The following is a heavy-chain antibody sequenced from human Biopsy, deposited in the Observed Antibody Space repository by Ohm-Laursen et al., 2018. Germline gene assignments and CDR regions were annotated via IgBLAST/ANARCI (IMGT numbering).Heavy chain of an antibody. J-gene: IGHJ4*02. D-gene: IGHD6-19*01. CDR1: SGSISSYY. V-gene: IGHV4-59*08. CDR3: ATTTMDTSGWFGNYFDS. Sequence: TLSLTWTVSSGSISSYYWSWIRQPPGKGLEWIGYIDYRGSTKYNPSLRSRVTMSIDTSRNQSSLKLSSVTAADTAVYYCATTTMDTSGWFGNYFDSWGQGTLVTVSA. CDR2: IDYRGST.